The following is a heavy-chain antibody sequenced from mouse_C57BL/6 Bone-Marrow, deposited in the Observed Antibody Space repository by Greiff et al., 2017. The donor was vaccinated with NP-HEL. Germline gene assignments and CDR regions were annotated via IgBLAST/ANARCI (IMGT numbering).Heavy chain of an antibody. Sequence: VKLMESGAELVRPGASVKLSCKASGYTFTDYYINWVKQRPGQGLEWIARIYPGSGNTYYNEKFKGKATLTAEKSSSTAYMQLSSLTSEDSAVHFCARDITTVVAPYWYFDVWGTGTTVTVSS. J-gene: IGHJ1*03. D-gene: IGHD1-1*01. CDR1: GYTFTDYY. CDR3: ARDITTVVAPYWYFDV. V-gene: IGHV1-76*01. CDR2: IYPGSGNT.